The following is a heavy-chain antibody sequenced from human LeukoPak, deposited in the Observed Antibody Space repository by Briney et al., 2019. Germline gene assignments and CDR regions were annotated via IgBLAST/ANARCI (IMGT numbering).Heavy chain of an antibody. J-gene: IGHJ4*02. V-gene: IGHV4-31*03. CDR2: IYYSGST. Sequence: SQTLSLTCTVSGGSISSGGYYWSWIRQHPGKGLEWIGYIYYSGSTYYNPSLKSRVTISVDTSKNQFSLKLSSVTAADTAVYYCAREPYCSGGSCYPPWVDYWGQGTLVTVSS. CDR1: GGSISSGGYY. D-gene: IGHD2-15*01. CDR3: AREPYCSGGSCYPPWVDY.